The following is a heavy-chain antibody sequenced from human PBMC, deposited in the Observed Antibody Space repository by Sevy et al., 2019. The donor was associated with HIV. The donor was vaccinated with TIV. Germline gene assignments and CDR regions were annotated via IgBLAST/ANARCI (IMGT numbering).Heavy chain of an antibody. J-gene: IGHJ4*02. V-gene: IGHV1-18*04. CDR2: ISAYNGNT. Sequence: ASVKVSCKASGYTFTSYGISWVRQAPGQGHEWMGWISAYNGNTNYAQKLQGRVTMTTDTSTSTAYMELRSLRSDDTAVYYCARDPGIVVVVAGTFDYWGQGTLVTVSS. CDR3: ARDPGIVVVVAGTFDY. D-gene: IGHD2-15*01. CDR1: GYTFTSYG.